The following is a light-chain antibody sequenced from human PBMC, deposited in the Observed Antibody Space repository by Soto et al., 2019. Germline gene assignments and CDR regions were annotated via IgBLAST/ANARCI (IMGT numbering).Light chain of an antibody. CDR3: SSYTISSPHVV. CDR2: DVS. V-gene: IGLV2-14*01. J-gene: IGLJ2*01. Sequence: QSALTQPASVSGSPGQSITISCTGTSSDVGGYNYVSWYQRHPGKAPKLMIYDVSNRPSGVSNRFSGSKSGNTASLTISGLQAEDEADYYCSSYTISSPHVVFGGGTMLTVL. CDR1: SSDVGGYNY.